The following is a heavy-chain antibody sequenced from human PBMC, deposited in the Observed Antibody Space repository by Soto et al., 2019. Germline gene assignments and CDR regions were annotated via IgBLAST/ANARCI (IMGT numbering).Heavy chain of an antibody. D-gene: IGHD1-20*01. CDR1: GFTFRGDA. CDR2: ISGSGEMT. V-gene: IGHV3-23*01. CDR3: ARSEMTYNWND. Sequence: EVQLLESGGDLVQPGGSLRLSCAASGFTFRGDAMSWVRQAPGKGPEWVSSISGSGEMTHYADSVKGRFTISRDNAKNTLYLQMESLRAEDTALYYCARSEMTYNWNDWGQGALVTVSS. J-gene: IGHJ4*02.